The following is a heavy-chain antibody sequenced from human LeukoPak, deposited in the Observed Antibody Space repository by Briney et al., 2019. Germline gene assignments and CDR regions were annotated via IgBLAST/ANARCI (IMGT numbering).Heavy chain of an antibody. CDR1: GFTFSSYS. V-gene: IGHV3-23*01. CDR2: FSGTGEIT. CDR3: AKDQGYRVVVPAATGGFDY. D-gene: IGHD2-2*01. J-gene: IGHJ4*02. Sequence: GGSLRLSCAASGFTFSSYSMSWVRQAPGKGLEWVSTFSGTGEITYYADSVKGRFTISRDNSKNTLYLQMTSLRAEDTARYYCAKDQGYRVVVPAATGGFDYWGQGTLVTVSS.